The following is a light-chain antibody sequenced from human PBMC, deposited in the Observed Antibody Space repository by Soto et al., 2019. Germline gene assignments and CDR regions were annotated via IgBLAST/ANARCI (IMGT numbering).Light chain of an antibody. V-gene: IGLV2-14*01. CDR1: GSDVGGYNY. CDR3: SSYTSSTTYV. J-gene: IGLJ1*01. Sequence: QSVLTQRASVSGSPGQSITICCTGTGSDVGGYNYVSWYQQHPARAPKLMIYEVITRPSGDSNRFSGSNSGNTASLTISGLQAEDEADYYCSSYTSSTTYVFGTGTKVTVL. CDR2: EVI.